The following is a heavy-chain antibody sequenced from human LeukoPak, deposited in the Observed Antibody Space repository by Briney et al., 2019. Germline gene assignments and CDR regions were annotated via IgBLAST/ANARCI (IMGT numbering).Heavy chain of an antibody. CDR1: GDTFTSYA. D-gene: IGHD6-19*01. Sequence: ASVKVSCKASGDTFTSYAMHWVRQAPGQRLEWMGWINAGNGNTKYSQKFQGRVTITRDTSASTAYMELSSLRSEDTAVYYCAVGFEWLGLFDYWGQGTLVTVSS. CDR2: INAGNGNT. V-gene: IGHV1-3*01. CDR3: AVGFEWLGLFDY. J-gene: IGHJ4*02.